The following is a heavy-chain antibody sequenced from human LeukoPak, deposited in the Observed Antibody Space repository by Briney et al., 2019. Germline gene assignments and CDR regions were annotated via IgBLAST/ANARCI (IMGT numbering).Heavy chain of an antibody. Sequence: PGGSLRLSCAASGFTFSDYTMNWVRQAPGKGLEWLSYISSGSSTIYYADSVKGRFTISRDNAKNSVYLQMNSLRAEDTAVYYCARDRLRSRFDYWGQGTLVTVSS. J-gene: IGHJ4*02. V-gene: IGHV3-48*04. CDR2: ISSGSSTI. CDR1: GFTFSDYT. CDR3: ARDRLRSRFDY. D-gene: IGHD4-17*01.